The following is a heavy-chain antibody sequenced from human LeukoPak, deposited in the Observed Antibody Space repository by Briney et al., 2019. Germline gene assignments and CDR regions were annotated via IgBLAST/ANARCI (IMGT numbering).Heavy chain of an antibody. CDR1: GFTFSSYA. CDR3: ASPSLVVVTAMDY. D-gene: IGHD2-21*02. J-gene: IGHJ4*02. Sequence: GGSLRLSCAASGFTFSSYAMHWVRQAPGKGLEWVAVISYDGSNKYYADSVKGRFTISRDNSKNTPYLQMNSLRAEDTAVYYCASPSLVVVTAMDYWGQGTLVTVSS. V-gene: IGHV3-30-3*01. CDR2: ISYDGSNK.